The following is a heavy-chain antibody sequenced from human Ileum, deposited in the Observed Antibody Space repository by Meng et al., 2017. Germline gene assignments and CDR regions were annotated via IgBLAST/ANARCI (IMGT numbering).Heavy chain of an antibody. CDR3: VSERRRSYFFDY. V-gene: IGHV4-59*08. D-gene: IGHD6-25*01. Sequence: QVQLQESGPGLVKPSETLALTCSVSGASISSHYWTWIRQPPGKGLEYIGYIYYRGGASYNPSLRSRVTMSVDTSKNQFSLNLSSVTAADTAIYYCVSERRRSYFFDYWGQGTLVTVSS. J-gene: IGHJ4*02. CDR1: GASISSHY. CDR2: IYYRGGA.